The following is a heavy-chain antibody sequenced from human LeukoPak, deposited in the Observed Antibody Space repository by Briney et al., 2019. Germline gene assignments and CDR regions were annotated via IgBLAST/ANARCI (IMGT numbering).Heavy chain of an antibody. V-gene: IGHV3-30*02. J-gene: IGHJ5*02. CDR3: AKDYCSGGSCSNWFDP. D-gene: IGHD2-15*01. CDR2: IRYDGSNK. CDR1: GFTFSSYG. Sequence: GGSLRLSCAASGFTFSSYGMHWARQAPGKGLEWVAFIRYDGSNKYYADSVKGRFTISRDNSKNTLYLQMNSLRAEDTAVYYCAKDYCSGGSCSNWFDPWGQGTLVTVSS.